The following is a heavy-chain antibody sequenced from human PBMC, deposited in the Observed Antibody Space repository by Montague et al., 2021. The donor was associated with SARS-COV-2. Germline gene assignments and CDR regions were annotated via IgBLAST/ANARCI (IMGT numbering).Heavy chain of an antibody. J-gene: IGHJ2*01. V-gene: IGHV2-5*02. CDR3: AHKTGLRYFDWLFQTNPTGGYFDL. CDR1: GFSLSTSGVG. Sequence: VKTTQTLTLTCTFSGFSLSTSGVGVGWIRQPPGKALEWLALIYWDDDKRYSPSLKSRLTITKDTSKNQVVLTMTNMDPVDTATYYCAHKTGLRYFDWLFQTNPTGGYFDLWGRGTLVAVSS. D-gene: IGHD3-9*01. CDR2: IYWDDDK.